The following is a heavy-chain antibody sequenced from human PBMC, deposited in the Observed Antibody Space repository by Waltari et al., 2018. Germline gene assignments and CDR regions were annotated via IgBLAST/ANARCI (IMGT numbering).Heavy chain of an antibody. V-gene: IGHV4-4*07. Sequence: QVQLQESGPGLVKPSETLSLTCTVSGGSISSYYWSWIRQPAWKGLEWIGRIYTSGRTNSNPSLKSRCTMSVDTSKNQFSLKLSSLTAADTAVYYCARVLYPAAGRGYFDYWGQGTLVTVSS. CDR3: ARVLYPAAGRGYFDY. CDR1: GGSISSYY. J-gene: IGHJ4*02. CDR2: IYTSGRT. D-gene: IGHD6-13*01.